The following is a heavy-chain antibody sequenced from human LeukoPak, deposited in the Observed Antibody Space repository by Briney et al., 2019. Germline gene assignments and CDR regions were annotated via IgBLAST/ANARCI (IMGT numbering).Heavy chain of an antibody. J-gene: IGHJ4*02. D-gene: IGHD6-13*01. CDR1: GFTFSSYD. CDR2: IGTAGDT. Sequence: GVSLRLSCAASGFTFSSYDMHWVRQATGKGLEWVSAIGTAGDTYYPGSVKGRFTISRENAKNSLYLQMNSLRAGDTAVYYCARSRWLAAAGFDYWGQGTLVTVSS. CDR3: ARSRWLAAAGFDY. V-gene: IGHV3-13*01.